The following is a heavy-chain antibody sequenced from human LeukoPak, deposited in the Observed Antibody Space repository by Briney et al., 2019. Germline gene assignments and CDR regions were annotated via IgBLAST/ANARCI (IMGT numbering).Heavy chain of an antibody. CDR2: VYPGDSDI. CDR1: GYSFTTYW. D-gene: IGHD1-26*01. Sequence: GESLKIFCQASGYSFTTYWIAWVRQLPGKGLEWMGRVYPGDSDITYSPSFQGQVTISADRSINTAYLQWSSLKASDTAMYYCARPRNGNYYGDFDIWGQGTMVTVSS. CDR3: ARPRNGNYYGDFDI. V-gene: IGHV5-51*01. J-gene: IGHJ3*02.